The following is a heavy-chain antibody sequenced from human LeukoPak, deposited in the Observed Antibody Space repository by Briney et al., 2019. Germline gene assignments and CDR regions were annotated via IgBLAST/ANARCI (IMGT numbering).Heavy chain of an antibody. CDR1: GFTFSTYA. Sequence: GGSLRLSCAASGFTFSTYAMSWVRQAPGKGLEWVSAISGSGGSTYYADSVKGRFTISRDNAKNSLYLQLNSLRAEDTAVYYCARHDNYYVSSGPFDSWGQGTLVTVSS. CDR2: ISGSGGST. D-gene: IGHD3-22*01. J-gene: IGHJ4*02. CDR3: ARHDNYYVSSGPFDS. V-gene: IGHV3-23*01.